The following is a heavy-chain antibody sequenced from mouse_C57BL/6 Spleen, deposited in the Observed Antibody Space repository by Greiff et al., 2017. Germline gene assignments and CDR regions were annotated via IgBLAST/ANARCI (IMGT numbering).Heavy chain of an antibody. D-gene: IGHD1-1*01. J-gene: IGHJ4*01. CDR2: ISSGSSTI. Sequence: EVKLVESGGGLVKPGGSLKLSCAASGFTFSDYGMHWVRQAPEKGLEWVAYISSGSSTIYYADTVQGRFTISRDNAKNTLFLQMTSLRSEDTAMYYCARGTYYYGSRGYYAMDYWGQGTSVTVSS. V-gene: IGHV5-17*01. CDR3: ARGTYYYGSRGYYAMDY. CDR1: GFTFSDYG.